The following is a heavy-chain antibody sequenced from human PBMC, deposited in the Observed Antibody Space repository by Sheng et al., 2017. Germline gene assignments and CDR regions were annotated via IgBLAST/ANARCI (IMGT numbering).Heavy chain of an antibody. J-gene: IGHJ6*03. CDR3: AREARYCSSTSCYRGYYYYMDV. CDR1: GFTFSDYY. CDR2: ISSSGSTI. V-gene: IGHV3-11*04. D-gene: IGHD2-2*02. Sequence: QVQLVESGGGLVKPGGSLRLSCAASGFTFSDYYMSRIRQAPGKGLEWVSYISSSGSTIYYADSVKGRFTISRDNAKNSLYLQMNSLRAEDTAVYYCAREARYCSSTSCYRGYYYYMDVWDQGP.